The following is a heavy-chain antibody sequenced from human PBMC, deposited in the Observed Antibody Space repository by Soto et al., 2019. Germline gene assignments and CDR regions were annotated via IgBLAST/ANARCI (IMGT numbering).Heavy chain of an antibody. V-gene: IGHV4-31*03. CDR2: IYYTGST. Sequence: SETLSLTCTVSGGSISGGGYYWSWIRQHPGKGLEWIGYIYYTGSTYYNPSLKSRVTISVDTSKNQFSLNLTSVTAADTAVYYCARDQEVNYADYGGSDYYYGMDAWGQGTTVTVSS. CDR3: ARDQEVNYADYGGSDYYYGMDA. J-gene: IGHJ6*02. CDR1: GGSISGGGYY. D-gene: IGHD4-17*01.